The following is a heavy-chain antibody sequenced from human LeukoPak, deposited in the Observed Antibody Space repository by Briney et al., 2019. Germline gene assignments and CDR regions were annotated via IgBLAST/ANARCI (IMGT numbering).Heavy chain of an antibody. V-gene: IGHV3-30*18. CDR2: SSFDENNK. J-gene: IGHJ4*02. D-gene: IGHD5-12*01. CDR1: GFTFFTYS. CDR3: AKDSYGGYNDFGIDS. Sequence: GGSLRLSCAASGFTFFTYSMRWVRQAPGKGLEWLAVSSFDENNKYYADSVRGRFTISRDNSKNTVYLQMDSLRPEDTAIYYCAKDSYGGYNDFGIDSWGQGTLVSVSS.